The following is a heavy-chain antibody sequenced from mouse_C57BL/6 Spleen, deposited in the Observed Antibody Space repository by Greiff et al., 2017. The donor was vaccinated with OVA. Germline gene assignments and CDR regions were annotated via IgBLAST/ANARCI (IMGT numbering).Heavy chain of an antibody. J-gene: IGHJ2*01. D-gene: IGHD1-1*01. CDR2: ISSGGSYT. CDR3: ARYTTVVFDY. V-gene: IGHV5-6*01. CDR1: GFTFSRYG. Sequence: EVQGVESGGDLVKPGGSLKLSCAASGFTFSRYGMSWVRQTPDKRLEWVATISSGGSYTYYPDSVQGRFTIARDNAKNTRYLQMSSLKSEDTAMYYCARYTTVVFDYWGKGTTLTVSS.